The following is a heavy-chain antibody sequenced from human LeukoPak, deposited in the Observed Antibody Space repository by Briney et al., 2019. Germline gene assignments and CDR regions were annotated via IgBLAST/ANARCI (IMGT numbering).Heavy chain of an antibody. V-gene: IGHV3-21*01. CDR2: ISSSSSYI. CDR3: AREFIVVVPANPLSHNWFDP. CDR1: GFTFSSYS. J-gene: IGHJ5*02. D-gene: IGHD2-2*01. Sequence: VQPGRSLRLSCAASGFTFSSYSMNWVRQAPGKGLEWVSSISSSSSYIYYADSVKGRFTISRDNAKNSLYLQMNSLRAEDTAVYYCAREFIVVVPANPLSHNWFDPWGQGTLVTVSS.